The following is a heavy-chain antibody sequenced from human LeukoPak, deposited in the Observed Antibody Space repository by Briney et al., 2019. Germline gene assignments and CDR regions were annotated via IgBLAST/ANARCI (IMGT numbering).Heavy chain of an antibody. CDR2: IYHSGTT. Sequence: SETLSLTCAVSGVAISRGGYAWNWIRQPPGKGLEWIAYIYHSGTTYYNPSLKSRATISVDTSKNQFSLRLSSVTAADTAVYYCAGSSGYWNYFDYWGQGTLVTVSS. V-gene: IGHV4-30-4*07. J-gene: IGHJ4*02. CDR3: AGSSGYWNYFDY. CDR1: GVAISRGGYA. D-gene: IGHD3-22*01.